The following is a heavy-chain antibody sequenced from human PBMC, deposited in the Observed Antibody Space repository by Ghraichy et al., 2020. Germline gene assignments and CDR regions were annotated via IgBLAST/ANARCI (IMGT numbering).Heavy chain of an antibody. CDR2: IIPIFGTA. V-gene: IGHV1-69*13. CDR1: GGTFSSYA. D-gene: IGHD5-24*01. CDR3: ARRGDGYNSAFVYGMDV. Sequence: SVKVSCKASGGTFSSYAISWVRQAPGQGLEWMGGIIPIFGTANYAQKFQGRVTITADESTSTAYMELSSLRSEDTAVYYCARRGDGYNSAFVYGMDVWGQGTTVTVSS. J-gene: IGHJ6*02.